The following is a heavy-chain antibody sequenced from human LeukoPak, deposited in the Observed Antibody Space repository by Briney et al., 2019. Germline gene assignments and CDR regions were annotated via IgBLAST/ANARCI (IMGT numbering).Heavy chain of an antibody. CDR2: IYYSGST. D-gene: IGHD3-22*01. Sequence: PSETLSLTCTVSGGSISSSSYYWGWIRQPPGKGLEWIGSIYYSGSTYYNPSLKGRVTISVDTSKNQFSLKLSSVTAADTAVYYCARDRGPSYYYDSSGYYLGPYYFDYWGQGTLVTVSS. CDR1: GGSISSSSYY. V-gene: IGHV4-39*07. CDR3: ARDRGPSYYYDSSGYYLGPYYFDY. J-gene: IGHJ4*02.